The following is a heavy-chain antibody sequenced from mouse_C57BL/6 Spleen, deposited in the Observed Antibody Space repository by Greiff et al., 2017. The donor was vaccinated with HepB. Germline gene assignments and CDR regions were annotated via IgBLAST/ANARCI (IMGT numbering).Heavy chain of an antibody. D-gene: IGHD2-4*01. CDR3: ARWNYDYDGFAY. J-gene: IGHJ3*01. CDR1: GYAFSSYW. Sequence: QVQLQQSGAELVKPGASVKISCKASGYAFSSYWMNWVKQRPGKGLEWIGQIYPGDGDTNYNGKFKGKATLTADKSSITAYMQLSSLTSEDSAVYFCARWNYDYDGFAYWGQGTLVTVSA. CDR2: IYPGDGDT. V-gene: IGHV1-80*01.